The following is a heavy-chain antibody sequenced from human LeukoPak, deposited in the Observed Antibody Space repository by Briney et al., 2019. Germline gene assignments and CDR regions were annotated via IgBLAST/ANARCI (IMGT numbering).Heavy chain of an antibody. CDR3: ASLIYDSSGYYFDK. V-gene: IGHV4-59*08. J-gene: IGHJ4*02. CDR1: GGSISSYH. Sequence: SETLSLTCTVSGGSISSYHWSWIRQSPGKGLEWMGYIQYSGSTNRNPSLKGRVTISVDTSKNQFSLKLSSVTAADTAVYYCASLIYDSSGYYFDKWGQGTLVSVSS. D-gene: IGHD3-22*01. CDR2: IQYSGST.